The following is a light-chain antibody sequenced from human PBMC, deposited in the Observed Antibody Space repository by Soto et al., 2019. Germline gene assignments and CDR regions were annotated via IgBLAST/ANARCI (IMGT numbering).Light chain of an antibody. Sequence: EFVLTQSPGTLSLSPGERATLSCRASQSVSSSYLAWYQQKPGQAPRILIYGASTRATGIPDRFSGSGSGTDFPLIISRLEPEDLAVYYCQQYGSSPPLTFGGGTKVEIK. CDR1: QSVSSSY. CDR3: QQYGSSPPLT. CDR2: GAS. V-gene: IGKV3-20*01. J-gene: IGKJ4*01.